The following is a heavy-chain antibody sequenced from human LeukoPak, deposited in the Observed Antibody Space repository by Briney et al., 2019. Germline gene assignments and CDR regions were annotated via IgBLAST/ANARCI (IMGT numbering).Heavy chain of an antibody. CDR3: AREDDWNYEEY. J-gene: IGHJ4*02. Sequence: GSLRLSCAASGFTFSSYSMNWVRQAPGKGLEWVANIKQDGSEKYYVNSVKGRFTISRDNAKNSLYLQMSSLRAEDTAIYFCAREDDWNYEEYWGQGTLVTVSS. V-gene: IGHV3-7*01. CDR2: IKQDGSEK. D-gene: IGHD1-7*01. CDR1: GFTFSSYS.